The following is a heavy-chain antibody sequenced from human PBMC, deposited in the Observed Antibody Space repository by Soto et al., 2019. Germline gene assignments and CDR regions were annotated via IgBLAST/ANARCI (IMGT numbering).Heavy chain of an antibody. V-gene: IGHV4-31*03. CDR1: GGSISSGGYY. Sequence: QVQLQESGPGLVKPSQTLSLTCTVSGGSISSGGYYWSWIRQHPVKGLEWIVCIYYSGSTYYNLSLKSRVTISVETCKNQFSLQLSSVTAADTGVYYCARDRAGDLYFDYWGQGTLVTVSS. CDR3: ARDRAGDLYFDY. J-gene: IGHJ4*02. CDR2: IYYSGST. D-gene: IGHD6-13*01.